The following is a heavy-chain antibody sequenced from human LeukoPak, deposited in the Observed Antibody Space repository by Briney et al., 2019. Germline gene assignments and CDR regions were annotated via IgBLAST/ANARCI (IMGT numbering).Heavy chain of an antibody. CDR3: TKTTTGYSSGQYPGWPADH. CDR2: IFGSGGSA. V-gene: IGHV3-23*01. Sequence: PGGPLRLSCTASGFTFNNYAMYWVRQAPRKGLEWVAGIFGSGGSAHYADSVKGRFTISRDNSKNTVYLQMDSLRGEDTAVYYCTKTTTGYSSGQYPGWPADHWGQGALVTVSS. J-gene: IGHJ4*02. CDR1: GFTFNNYA. D-gene: IGHD3-22*01.